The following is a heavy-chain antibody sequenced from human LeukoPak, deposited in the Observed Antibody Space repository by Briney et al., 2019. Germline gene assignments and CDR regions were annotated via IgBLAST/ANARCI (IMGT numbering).Heavy chain of an antibody. Sequence: PGGSLRLSCAASGFTFSGSAMHWVRQASGKGLEWVGRIRSKANSYATTYAASVKGRFTISRDDSKNTAYLQMNSLKTEDTAVYYCVKGSGNFDQWGQGTLVTVSS. CDR3: VKGSGNFDQ. J-gene: IGHJ4*02. D-gene: IGHD1-26*01. CDR2: IRSKANSYAT. CDR1: GFTFSGSA. V-gene: IGHV3-73*01.